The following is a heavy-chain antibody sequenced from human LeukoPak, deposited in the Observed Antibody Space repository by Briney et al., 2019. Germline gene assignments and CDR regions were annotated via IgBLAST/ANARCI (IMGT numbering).Heavy chain of an antibody. CDR1: GFTVSSNS. J-gene: IGHJ4*02. CDR3: ARGKADYDILTGYYREGEIDY. D-gene: IGHD3-9*01. Sequence: GGSLRLSCTVSGFTVSSNSMSWVRQAPGKGLEWVSFIYSDNTHYSDSVKGRFTISRDNSKNTLYLQMNSLRAEDTAVYYCARGKADYDILTGYYREGEIDYWGQGTLVTVSS. V-gene: IGHV3-53*01. CDR2: IYSDNT.